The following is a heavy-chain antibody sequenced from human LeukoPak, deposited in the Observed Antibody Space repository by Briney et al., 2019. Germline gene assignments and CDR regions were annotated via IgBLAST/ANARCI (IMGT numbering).Heavy chain of an antibody. CDR2: ISSSGGGI. J-gene: IGHJ3*02. CDR3: AMDRRLGANSSVGSFDI. D-gene: IGHD1-26*01. V-gene: IGHV3-48*03. Sequence: GGSLRLSCAASGFSPTTYEMNSVRQAPGKGLEWVSYISSSGGGIYYADSVKGRFTISRDNAKNSLSLQMSSLRAEDTAIYCCAMDRRLGANSSVGSFDIWGQGTTVTVSS. CDR1: GFSPTTYE.